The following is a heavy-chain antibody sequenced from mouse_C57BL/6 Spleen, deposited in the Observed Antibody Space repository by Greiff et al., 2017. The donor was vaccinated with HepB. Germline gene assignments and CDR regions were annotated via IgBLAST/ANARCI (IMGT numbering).Heavy chain of an antibody. CDR2: IYPSDSET. Sequence: QVQLQQPGAELVRPGSSVKLSCKASGYTFTSYWMDWVKQRPGQGLEWIGNIYPSDSETHYNQKFKDKATLTVDKSSSTAYMQLSSLTSEDSAVYYCARRDYDYDGYFGVWGTGTTVTVSS. CDR1: GYTFTSYW. V-gene: IGHV1-61*01. D-gene: IGHD2-4*01. J-gene: IGHJ1*03. CDR3: ARRDYDYDGYFGV.